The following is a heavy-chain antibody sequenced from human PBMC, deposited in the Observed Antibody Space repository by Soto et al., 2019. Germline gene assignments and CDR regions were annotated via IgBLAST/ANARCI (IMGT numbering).Heavy chain of an antibody. CDR3: ARDYRERAMDV. J-gene: IGHJ6*02. D-gene: IGHD1-26*01. V-gene: IGHV3-48*02. CDR1: GFTFSDYS. CDR2: IRSSSSPT. Sequence: PGGSLRLSCAASGFTFSDYSMNWVRQAPGKGLEWVSYIRSSSSPTHYADSVKGRFTISRDNDKNSLYLQMNNLRDEDTAVYYCARDYRERAMDVWGQGTTVTVSS.